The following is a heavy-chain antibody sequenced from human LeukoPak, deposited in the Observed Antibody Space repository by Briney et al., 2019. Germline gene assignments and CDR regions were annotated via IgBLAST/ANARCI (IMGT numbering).Heavy chain of an antibody. D-gene: IGHD2-15*01. Sequence: SETLSLTCAVYGGSFSGYYWSWIRQPPGKGPDWIGEINHSGSTNYNPSLNSRVTISVDTSKNPFSLKLSSVTAADPAVYYCARRSRYCRGGTCRHWFDPSGQGTLVTVSS. CDR1: GGSFSGYY. CDR2: INHSGST. CDR3: ARRSRYCRGGTCRHWFDP. V-gene: IGHV4-34*01. J-gene: IGHJ5*02.